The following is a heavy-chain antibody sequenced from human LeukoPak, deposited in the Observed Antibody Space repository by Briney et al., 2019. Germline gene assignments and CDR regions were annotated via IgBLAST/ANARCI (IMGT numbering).Heavy chain of an antibody. CDR1: GYTFINDG. V-gene: IGHV1-18*01. J-gene: IGHJ4*02. Sequence: ASVKVSCKASGYTFINDGISWVRQAPGQGLEWMRWISAYNGNTNYAQKVQGRVTMTTDTSTSTAYMELRSLRSDDTAVYYCARGRDGYNPTADYWGQGTLVTVSS. D-gene: IGHD5-24*01. CDR3: ARGRDGYNPTADY. CDR2: ISAYNGNT.